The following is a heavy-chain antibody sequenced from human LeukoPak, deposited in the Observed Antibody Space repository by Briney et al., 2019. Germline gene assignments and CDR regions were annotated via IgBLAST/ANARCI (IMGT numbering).Heavy chain of an antibody. J-gene: IGHJ3*02. Sequence: PSETLSLTCAVSGGSMSSTNWWSWVRQPPGKGLEWIGEIYHSGSTGYNPSLKSRVTISIDKSKYQFSLRLSSVTVADTAIYYCARAQVSVEYQRLTGAFDIWGQGTMVTVSS. CDR1: GGSMSSTNW. CDR2: IYHSGST. CDR3: ARAQVSVEYQRLTGAFDI. V-gene: IGHV4-4*02. D-gene: IGHD2-2*01.